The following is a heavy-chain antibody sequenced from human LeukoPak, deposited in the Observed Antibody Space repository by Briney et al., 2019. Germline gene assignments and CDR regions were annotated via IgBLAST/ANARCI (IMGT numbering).Heavy chain of an antibody. D-gene: IGHD2-2*02. CDR1: GFTFSSYA. CDR3: AKVSQIYCSSTSCYNDY. Sequence: GGSLRLSCAASGFTFSSYAMSWVRQAPGKGLEWVSAISGSGGSTYYADSVKGRFTISRDNSKNTLYLQMNSLRAEDTAVYYCAKVSQIYCSSTSCYNDYWAREPWSPSPQ. J-gene: IGHJ4*02. V-gene: IGHV3-23*01. CDR2: ISGSGGST.